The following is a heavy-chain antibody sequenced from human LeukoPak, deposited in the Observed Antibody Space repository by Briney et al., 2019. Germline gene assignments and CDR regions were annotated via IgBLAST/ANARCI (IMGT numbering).Heavy chain of an antibody. V-gene: IGHV4-59*08. Sequence: SETLSLTCTVSGDSINAYYWGWIRQPPGKGLEWLGYIYFSGTTKYNPSLESRGTTSVKTPNNQFSVKLSSVTAADTTVYYCARRRAEGGSNGHYNWFDPWGQGILVTVSS. CDR3: ARRRAEGGSNGHYNWFDP. CDR2: IYFSGTT. D-gene: IGHD6-13*01. J-gene: IGHJ5*02. CDR1: GDSINAYY.